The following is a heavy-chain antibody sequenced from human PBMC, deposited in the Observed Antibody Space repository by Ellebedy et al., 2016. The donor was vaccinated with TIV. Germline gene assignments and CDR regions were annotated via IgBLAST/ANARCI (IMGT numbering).Heavy chain of an antibody. CDR1: GVSISGTSYY. V-gene: IGHV4-39*07. CDR2: INNSGDI. J-gene: IGHJ4*02. CDR3: ARGLGYFDY. D-gene: IGHD7-27*01. Sequence: MPSETLSLTCTVSGVSISGTSYYWGWIRQPPGKGLEWIGSINNSGDIYYNPSLKSRVTISVDTSKNHFSLKVSSVTAADTAVYYCARGLGYFDYWGQGTLVTVSS.